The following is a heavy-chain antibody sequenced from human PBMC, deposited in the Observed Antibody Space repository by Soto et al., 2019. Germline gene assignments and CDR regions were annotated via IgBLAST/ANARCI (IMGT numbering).Heavy chain of an antibody. CDR3: AKKYASGSYYEPNYYYMDV. V-gene: IGHV3-23*01. D-gene: IGHD3-10*01. Sequence: GGSLRLSCAASGFTFSNYAMTWVRQAPGKGLEWVSTISGSGGRTYYADSVQGRFTISRGNSNNTLYLQMHSLRAEDTAVYYCAKKYASGSYYEPNYYYMDVWGKGTTVTVSS. CDR1: GFTFSNYA. CDR2: ISGSGGRT. J-gene: IGHJ6*03.